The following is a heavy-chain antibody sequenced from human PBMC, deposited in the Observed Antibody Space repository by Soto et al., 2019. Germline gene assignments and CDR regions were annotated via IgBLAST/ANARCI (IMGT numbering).Heavy chain of an antibody. CDR2: IKQDGSEK. CDR1: GFTFSSYW. CDR3: ARARPNYDFWSGYYTKLYYYYGMDV. J-gene: IGHJ6*02. D-gene: IGHD3-3*01. Sequence: GGSLRLSCAASGFTFSSYWMSWVRQAPGKGLEWVANIKQDGSEKYYVDSVKGRFTISRDNAKNSLYLQMNSLRAEDTAVYYCARARPNYDFWSGYYTKLYYYYGMDVWGQGTTVTVSS. V-gene: IGHV3-7*03.